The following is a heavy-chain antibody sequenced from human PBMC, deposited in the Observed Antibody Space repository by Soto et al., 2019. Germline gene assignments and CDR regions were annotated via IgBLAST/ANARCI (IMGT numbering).Heavy chain of an antibody. J-gene: IGHJ4*02. CDR3: ATGGFNMTRGVNPADFDY. D-gene: IGHD3-10*01. Sequence: XESLRLSCAASGFTFNEKSMNWVRQGPGKGLEWVSSISSRSTYIYYTSSVKGRFTISRDNAHNSLYLQMDSLRAEDTAVYYCATGGFNMTRGVNPADFDYWGQGALVTVSS. CDR2: ISSRSTYI. CDR1: GFTFNEKS. V-gene: IGHV3-21*06.